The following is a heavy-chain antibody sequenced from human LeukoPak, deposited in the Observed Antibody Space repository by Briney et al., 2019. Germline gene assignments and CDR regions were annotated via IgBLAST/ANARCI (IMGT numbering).Heavy chain of an antibody. V-gene: IGHV3-48*01. CDR1: GFTFSGYS. J-gene: IGHJ4*02. D-gene: IGHD6-19*01. Sequence: PGGSLRLSCAAPGFTFSGYSMNWVRQAPGKGLEWVSYISSSSSTIYYADSVKGRFTISRDNAKNSLYLQMNSLRAEDTAVYYCARDFKEAAVAGPFDYWGQGTLVTVSS. CDR3: ARDFKEAAVAGPFDY. CDR2: ISSSSSTI.